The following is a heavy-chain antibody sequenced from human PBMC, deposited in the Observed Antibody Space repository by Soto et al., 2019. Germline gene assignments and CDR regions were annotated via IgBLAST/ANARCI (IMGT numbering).Heavy chain of an antibody. V-gene: IGHV4-30-4*01. CDR1: GGSISSGDYY. D-gene: IGHD6-6*01. CDR2: IYYSGST. J-gene: IGHJ4*02. Sequence: SETLYLTCTVSGGSISSGDYYWSWIRQPPGKGLEWIGYIYYSGSTYYNPSPKSRVTISVDTSKNQFSLKLSSVTAADTAVYYCAVSIGARYFDYWGQGTLVTVSS. CDR3: AVSIGARYFDY.